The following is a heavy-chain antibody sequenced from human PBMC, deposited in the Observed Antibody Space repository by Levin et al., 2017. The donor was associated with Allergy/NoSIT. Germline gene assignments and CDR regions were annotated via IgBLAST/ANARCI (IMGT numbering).Heavy chain of an antibody. CDR3: ARAGDSSGPFDY. V-gene: IGHV3-33*01. J-gene: IGHJ4*02. CDR2: IWYDGSNK. D-gene: IGHD3-22*01. Sequence: GESLKISCAASGFTFSSYGMHWVRQAPGKGLEWVAVIWYDGSNKYYADSVKGRFTISRDNSKNTLYLQMNSLRAEDTAVYYCARAGDSSGPFDYWGQGTLVTVSS. CDR1: GFTFSSYG.